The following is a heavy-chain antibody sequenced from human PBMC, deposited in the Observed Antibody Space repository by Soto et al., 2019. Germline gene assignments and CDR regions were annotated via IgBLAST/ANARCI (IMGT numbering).Heavy chain of an antibody. CDR3: ARCGYSGYDRPDYYYYYGMDV. CDR1: GGTFSSYA. J-gene: IGHJ6*02. V-gene: IGHV1-69*13. CDR2: IIPIFGTA. D-gene: IGHD5-12*01. Sequence: VASVKVSCKASGGTFSSYAISWVRQAPGQGLEWMGGIIPIFGTANYAQKFQGRVTITADESTSTAYMELSSLRSEDTAVYYCARCGYSGYDRPDYYYYYGMDVWGQGTTVTVSS.